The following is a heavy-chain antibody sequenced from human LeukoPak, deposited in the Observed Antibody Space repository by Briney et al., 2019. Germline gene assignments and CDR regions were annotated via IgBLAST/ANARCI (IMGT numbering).Heavy chain of an antibody. CDR2: IYTSGST. J-gene: IGHJ5*02. CDR3: ARDKYYYGSGSDGNWFDP. V-gene: IGHV4-61*02. CDR1: GGSISSGSYY. Sequence: SETLSLTCTVSGGSISSGSYYWSWIRQPAGKGLEWIGRIYTSGSTNYNPSLKSRVTISVDTSKNQFSLKLSSVTAADTAVYYCARDKYYYGSGSDGNWFDPWGQGTLVTVSS. D-gene: IGHD3-10*01.